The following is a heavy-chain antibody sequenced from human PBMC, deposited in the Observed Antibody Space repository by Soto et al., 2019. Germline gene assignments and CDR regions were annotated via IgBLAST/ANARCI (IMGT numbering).Heavy chain of an antibody. Sequence: ASVKVSCKASGYTFTSYAMHWVRQAPGQRLEWMGWINAGNGNTKYSQKFQGRVTITRDTSASTAYMELSSLRSEDTAVYYCARDYYDSRTYYYGMDVWGQGTTVTVSS. CDR3: ARDYYDSRTYYYGMDV. D-gene: IGHD3-22*01. CDR2: INAGNGNT. CDR1: GYTFTSYA. V-gene: IGHV1-3*01. J-gene: IGHJ6*02.